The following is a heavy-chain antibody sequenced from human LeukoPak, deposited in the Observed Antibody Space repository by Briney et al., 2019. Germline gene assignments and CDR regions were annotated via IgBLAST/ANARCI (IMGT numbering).Heavy chain of an antibody. V-gene: IGHV1-69*05. J-gene: IGHJ6*03. CDR1: GGTFSSYA. CDR3: ARATGITGTRRYYYYYYMDV. D-gene: IGHD1-20*01. Sequence: ASVKVSCKASGGTFSSYAISWVRQAPGQGLEWMGGIIPIFGTANYAQKFQGRVTITTDESTSTAYVELSSLRSEDTAVYYCARATGITGTRRYYYYYYMDVWGKGTTVTVSS. CDR2: IIPIFGTA.